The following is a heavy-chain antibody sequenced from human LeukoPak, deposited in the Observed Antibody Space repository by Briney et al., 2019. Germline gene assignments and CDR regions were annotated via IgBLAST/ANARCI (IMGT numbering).Heavy chain of an antibody. CDR1: GFTFSHYA. CDR2: ISSSGDST. V-gene: IGHV3-23*01. Sequence: GGSPRLSCAASGFTFSHYALSWVRQAPGKGLEWVSSISSSGDSTYYADSVKGRFAISGDNSENTLYLQMNSLRAADTAVYYCAKVRAGHYFDYWGQGTLVTVSS. D-gene: IGHD6-19*01. CDR3: AKVRAGHYFDY. J-gene: IGHJ4*02.